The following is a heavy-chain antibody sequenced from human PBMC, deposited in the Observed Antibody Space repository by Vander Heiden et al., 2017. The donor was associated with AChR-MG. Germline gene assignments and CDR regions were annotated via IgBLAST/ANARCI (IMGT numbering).Heavy chain of an antibody. D-gene: IGHD3-22*01. J-gene: IGHJ5*02. CDR1: GFTFGDYA. CDR3: TRDHVYDYDSSGYWFDP. CDR2: TRSKAYGGTT. V-gene: IGHV3-49*03. Sequence: EVQLVESGGGLVQPGRSLRLSCTASGFTFGDYAMSWFRQAPGKGLEWVGFTRSKAYGGTTEYAASVKGRVTISRDDSKSIAYLQMNSLKTEDTAVYYCTRDHVYDYDSSGYWFDPWGHVTQVTVSS.